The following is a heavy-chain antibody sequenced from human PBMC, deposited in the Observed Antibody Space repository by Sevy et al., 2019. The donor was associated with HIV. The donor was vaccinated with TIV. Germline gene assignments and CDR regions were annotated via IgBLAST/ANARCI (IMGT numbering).Heavy chain of an antibody. D-gene: IGHD1-26*01. J-gene: IGHJ4*02. CDR1: GGSISSSSYY. CDR2: IYYSGST. V-gene: IGHV4-39*01. Sequence: SETLSLTCTVSGGSISSSSYYWGWIRQPPGKGLEWIGSIYYSGSTYYNPSLKSRVTISVDTSKNQFSLKLSSVTAADTAVYYFARHLSGSYSIDYWGQGTLVTVSS. CDR3: ARHLSGSYSIDY.